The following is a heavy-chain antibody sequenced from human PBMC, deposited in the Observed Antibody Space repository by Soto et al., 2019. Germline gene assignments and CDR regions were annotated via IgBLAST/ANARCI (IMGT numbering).Heavy chain of an antibody. CDR3: ARGRPFPYYYYYLDV. CDR2: MNPNSGNT. CDR1: GYTFTSYD. V-gene: IGHV1-8*01. Sequence: ASVKVSFKASGYTFTSYDINWVRQATGQGLEWMGWMNPNSGNTGYAQKFQGRVTMTRNTSISTAYMELSSLRSEDTAVYYCARGRPFPYYYYYLDVWGKGTTVTVSS. J-gene: IGHJ6*03.